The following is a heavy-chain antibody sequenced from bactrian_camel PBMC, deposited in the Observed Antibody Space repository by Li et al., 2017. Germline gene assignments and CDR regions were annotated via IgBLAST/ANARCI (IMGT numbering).Heavy chain of an antibody. V-gene: IGHV3S53*01. CDR3: ATGLVPYCSGAYCYTQYKY. CDR2: IDRDGTT. CDR1: EWKYKHSDMYC. D-gene: IGHD2*01. J-gene: IGHJ4*01. Sequence: VESGGGSVQAGGSLRLSCVFSEWKYKHSDMYCMGWFRQAPGKEREGVAAIDRDGTTAYADSVKGRFTVSRDNAKNTLYLQMNSLKPEDTAVYYCATGLVPYCSGAYCYTQYKYWGQGTQVTVS.